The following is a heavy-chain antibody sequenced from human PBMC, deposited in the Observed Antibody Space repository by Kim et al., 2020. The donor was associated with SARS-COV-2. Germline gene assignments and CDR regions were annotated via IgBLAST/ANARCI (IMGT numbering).Heavy chain of an antibody. CDR2: INPSGGST. CDR1: GYTFTSYY. CDR3: ARDPGGGIQLWNRGIDY. D-gene: IGHD5-18*01. J-gene: IGHJ4*02. Sequence: ASVKVSCKASGYTFTSYYMHWVRQAPGQGLEWMGIINPSGGSTSYAQKFQGRVTMTRDTSTSTVYMELSSLRSEDTAVYYCARDPGGGIQLWNRGIDYWGQGTLVTVSS. V-gene: IGHV1-46*01.